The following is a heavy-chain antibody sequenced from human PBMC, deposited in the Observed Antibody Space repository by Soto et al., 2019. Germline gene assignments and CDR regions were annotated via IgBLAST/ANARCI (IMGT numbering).Heavy chain of an antibody. CDR1: GFTFSSYA. V-gene: IGHV3-23*01. CDR2: ISGSGGST. J-gene: IGHJ6*03. Sequence: EVQLLESGGGLVQPGGSLRLSCAASGFTFSSYAMSWVRQAPGKGLEWVSSISGSGGSTYYADSVKCRFTISRDNAKNTLYLQMNSLRAEDTAVYYCAKDEYCSGGSFYSHGYYYYMGGWCKGTTVTVSS. CDR3: AKDEYCSGGSFYSHGYYYYMGG. D-gene: IGHD2-15*01.